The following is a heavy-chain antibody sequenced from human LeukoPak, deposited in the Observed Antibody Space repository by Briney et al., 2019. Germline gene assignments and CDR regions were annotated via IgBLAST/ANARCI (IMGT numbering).Heavy chain of an antibody. V-gene: IGHV1-2*02. CDR3: ARVLFNSGYDS. CDR2: INPNSGET. Sequence: VASVKVSCKASGYTFTGAYMHWVRQAPGQGLKWVGWINPNSGETKFAPKFQGRVTMTRDTSLSTAFMDLGGLRSDDTAVYYCARVLFNSGYDSWGQGSLVTVSS. D-gene: IGHD4-23*01. J-gene: IGHJ5*01. CDR1: GYTFTGAY.